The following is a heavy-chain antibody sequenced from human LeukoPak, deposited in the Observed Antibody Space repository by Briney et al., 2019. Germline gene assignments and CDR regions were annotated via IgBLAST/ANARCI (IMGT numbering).Heavy chain of an antibody. CDR3: ARLPTGDQYSSSWHSFDY. CDR2: ISYSGST. CDR1: GGSITGYY. Sequence: SETLSLTCTVSGGSITGYYWSWIRQPPGKGLEWIGYISYSGSTNSNPSLKSRVTISVDTSKNQFSLKLSSVTAADTAVYYCARLPTGDQYSSSWHSFDYWGQGTLVTVSS. J-gene: IGHJ4*02. V-gene: IGHV4-59*12. D-gene: IGHD6-13*01.